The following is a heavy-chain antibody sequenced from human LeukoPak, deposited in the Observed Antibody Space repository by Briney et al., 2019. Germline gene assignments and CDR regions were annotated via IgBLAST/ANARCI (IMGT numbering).Heavy chain of an antibody. Sequence: PSETLSLTCTVSGGSISSYYWSWIRQPPGKGLEWIGYIYYSGSTNYNPSLKSRVTISVDTSKNQFSLKLSSVTAADTAVYYCARQRPSYDYVWGSYRPYYFDYWGQGTLVTVSS. D-gene: IGHD3-16*02. J-gene: IGHJ4*02. CDR2: IYYSGST. CDR3: ARQRPSYDYVWGSYRPYYFDY. V-gene: IGHV4-59*01. CDR1: GGSISSYY.